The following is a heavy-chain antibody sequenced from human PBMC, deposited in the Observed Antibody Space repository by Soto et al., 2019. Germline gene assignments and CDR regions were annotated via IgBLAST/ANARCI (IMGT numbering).Heavy chain of an antibody. J-gene: IGHJ4*02. Sequence: QVHLVQSGAEVKKPGASVKVSCKGSGYAFTTYGITWVRQAPGQGLEWMGWISAPNGNTNYAQKRQGRVTVTRDTSTSAAYMELRRRRSDDTAVDYCARGRYGDYWGQGALVTVSS. CDR3: ARGRYGDY. D-gene: IGHD1-1*01. CDR2: ISAPNGNT. V-gene: IGHV1-18*01. CDR1: GYAFTTYG.